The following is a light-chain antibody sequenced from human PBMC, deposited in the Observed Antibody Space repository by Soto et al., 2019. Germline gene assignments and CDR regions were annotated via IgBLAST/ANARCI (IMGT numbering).Light chain of an antibody. CDR3: SAYTTRTTLSV. Sequence: QSALTQAASVSGSPGQPITISCTGTSSDVGGYNYVSWYQQHPGKAPKLMIYEVSNRPSGVSHRFYGSKSRNTASLPISGVQAEDEADYQCSAYTTRTTLSVFASGPKANV. CDR1: SSDVGGYNY. CDR2: EVS. J-gene: IGLJ1*01. V-gene: IGLV2-14*01.